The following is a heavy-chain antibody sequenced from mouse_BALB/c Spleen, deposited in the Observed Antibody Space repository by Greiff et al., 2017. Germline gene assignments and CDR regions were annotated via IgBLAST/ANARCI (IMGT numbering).Heavy chain of an antibody. CDR3: ARWEDYGFPYYFDY. CDR1: GYTFTSYT. D-gene: IGHD2-2*01. V-gene: IGHV1-4*02. J-gene: IGHJ2*01. CDR2: INPGSGYT. Sequence: QVQLQQSAAELAKPGASVKMSCTASGYTFTSYTMHWVKQRPGQGLEWIGYINPGSGYTKYNQKFKDKTTLTADKSSSTAYMQLSSLTSEDSAVFYCARWEDYGFPYYFDYWGQGTTLTVSS.